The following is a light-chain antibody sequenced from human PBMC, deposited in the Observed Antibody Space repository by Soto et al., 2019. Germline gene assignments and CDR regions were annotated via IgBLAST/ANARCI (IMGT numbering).Light chain of an antibody. CDR2: GNN. CDR1: SSNIGAGYD. CDR3: QSYDSSLSVYV. Sequence: QSVLTQPPSVSGAPGQRVTISCTGSSSNIGAGYDVHWYQQLPGTAPKLLIYGNNNRPSGVPDRFSGSKSGTSASLAITGLQAEDEDGYYCQSYDSSLSVYVFGTGTKVTVL. V-gene: IGLV1-40*01. J-gene: IGLJ1*01.